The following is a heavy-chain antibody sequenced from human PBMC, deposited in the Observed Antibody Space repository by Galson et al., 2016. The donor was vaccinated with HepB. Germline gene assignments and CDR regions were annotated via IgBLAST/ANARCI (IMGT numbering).Heavy chain of an antibody. CDR3: AKDAILACGTGCYADY. J-gene: IGHJ4*02. CDR1: GFTFRSYG. V-gene: IGHV3-30*18. D-gene: IGHD2-2*01. CDR2: ISYDGTNK. Sequence: SLRLSCAGSGFTFRSYGIHWVRQAPGKGLEWVAVISYDGTNKYYADSLKGRFTISGDNSKNTLYLQMNSPRAEDTAVYYCAKDAILACGTGCYADYWGQGTLVTVSS.